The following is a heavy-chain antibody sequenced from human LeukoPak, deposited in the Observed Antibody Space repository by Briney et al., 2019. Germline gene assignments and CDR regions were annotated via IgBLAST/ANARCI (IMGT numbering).Heavy chain of an antibody. D-gene: IGHD3-22*01. J-gene: IGHJ3*02. CDR2: INHSGST. Sequence: PSETLSLTCAVYGGSFSGYYWSWIRQPPGKGLEWIGEINHSGSTNYNPSLKSRVTISVDTSKNQFSLKLSSVTAADTAVYYCARARASNYYDSSAPGAFDIWGQGTMVTVSS. CDR1: GGSFSGYY. CDR3: ARARASNYYDSSAPGAFDI. V-gene: IGHV4-34*01.